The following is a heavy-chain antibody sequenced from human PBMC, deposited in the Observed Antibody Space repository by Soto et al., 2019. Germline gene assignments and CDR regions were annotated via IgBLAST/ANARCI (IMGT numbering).Heavy chain of an antibody. CDR3: ARVDFWSGYSVYYYGMDV. D-gene: IGHD3-3*01. Sequence: PGGSLRLSCAASGFTFSSYEMNWVRQAPGKGLEWVSYISSSGSTIYYADSVKGRFTISRDNAKNSLYLQMNSLRAEDTAVYYCARVDFWSGYSVYYYGMDVWGQGTTVTVSS. CDR2: ISSSGSTI. CDR1: GFTFSSYE. V-gene: IGHV3-48*03. J-gene: IGHJ6*02.